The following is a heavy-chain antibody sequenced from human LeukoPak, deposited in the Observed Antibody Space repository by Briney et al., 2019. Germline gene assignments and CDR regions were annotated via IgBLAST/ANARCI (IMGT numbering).Heavy chain of an antibody. V-gene: IGHV3-23*01. CDR3: AKDRRNDYAQGLDY. D-gene: IGHD4-17*01. CDR1: GFTFSSYA. J-gene: IGHJ4*02. CDR2: ISGSGDST. Sequence: GGSLRLSCAASGFTFSSYAMTWVRQAPGKGLEWVSTISGSGDSTYYANSVKGRFTISRDNSKNTLHLQMSSLRAEDSAVYYCAKDRRNDYAQGLDYWGQGTLVTVSS.